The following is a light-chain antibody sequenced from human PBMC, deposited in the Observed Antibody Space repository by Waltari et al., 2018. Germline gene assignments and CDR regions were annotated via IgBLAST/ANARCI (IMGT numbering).Light chain of an antibody. CDR2: QDS. CDR3: QAWDSSTVV. V-gene: IGLV3-1*01. J-gene: IGLJ2*01. Sequence: SYELTQPPSVSVSPGQTASITCSGDKLGAKYVSWYQLKPGLSPVLVISQDSKRPSGIPERFSGSNSGNTATLTISGTQAMDEADYYCQAWDSSTVVFGGGTKLTVL. CDR1: KLGAKY.